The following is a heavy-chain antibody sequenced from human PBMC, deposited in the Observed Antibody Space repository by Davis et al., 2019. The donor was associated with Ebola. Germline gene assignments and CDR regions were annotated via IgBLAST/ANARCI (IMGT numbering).Heavy chain of an antibody. J-gene: IGHJ6*02. CDR2: IIPIFGTA. CDR1: GCTFSSYA. D-gene: IGHD6-13*01. CDR3: ARDSSSWDYCYYYGMDV. Sequence: SVQVSCKASGCTFSSYAISWVRQAPGQGLEWMGGIIPIFGTANYAQKFQGRVTITADESTSTAYMELRSLRSDDTAVYYCARDSSSWDYCYYYGMDVWGQGTTVTVSS. V-gene: IGHV1-69*13.